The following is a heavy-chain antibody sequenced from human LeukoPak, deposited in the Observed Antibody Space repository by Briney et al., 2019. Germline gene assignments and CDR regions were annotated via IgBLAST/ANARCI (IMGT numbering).Heavy chain of an antibody. J-gene: IGHJ4*02. CDR1: GYTFTSYG. D-gene: IGHD6-13*01. V-gene: IGHV1-18*01. CDR3: ARGGRVNRIAAAGTFDY. CDR2: ISAYNGNT. Sequence: ASVKASCKASGYTFTSYGISWVRQAPGQGLEWMGWISAYNGNTNYAQKLQGRVTMTTDTSTSTAYMELRSLRSDDTAVYYCARGGRVNRIAAAGTFDYWGQGTLVTVSS.